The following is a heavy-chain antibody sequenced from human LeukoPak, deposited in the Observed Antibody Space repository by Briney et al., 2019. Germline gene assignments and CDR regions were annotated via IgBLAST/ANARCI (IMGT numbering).Heavy chain of an antibody. V-gene: IGHV4-59*11. CDR3: ARGLKAYSSSYYYYYMDV. Sequence: SETLSLTCTVSGGSISSHYWSWIRQPPGKGLEWIGYIYYSGSTNYNPSLKSRVTISVDTSKNQFSLKLSSVTAADTAVYYCARGLKAYSSSYYYYYMDVWGKGTTVTVSS. J-gene: IGHJ6*03. CDR1: GGSISSHY. CDR2: IYYSGST. D-gene: IGHD6-13*01.